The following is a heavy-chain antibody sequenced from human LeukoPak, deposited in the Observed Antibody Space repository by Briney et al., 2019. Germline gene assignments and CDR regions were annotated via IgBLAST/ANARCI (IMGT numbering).Heavy chain of an antibody. CDR2: INHSGST. CDR3: ARSVYYYDSSGYYQPDAFDI. Sequence: PSETLSLTCAVYGGSFSAHYWNWIRQPPGKGLEWIGEINHSGSTNYNPSLKSRVTISVDTSKNQFSLKLSSVTAADTAVYYCARSVYYYDSSGYYQPDAFDIWGQGTMVTVSS. V-gene: IGHV4-34*01. CDR1: GGSFSAHY. J-gene: IGHJ3*02. D-gene: IGHD3-22*01.